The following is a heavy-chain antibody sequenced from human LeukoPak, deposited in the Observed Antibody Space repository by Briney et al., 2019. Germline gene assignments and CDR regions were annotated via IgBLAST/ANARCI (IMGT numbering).Heavy chain of an antibody. Sequence: PGGSLRLSCAASGFTFSDYYMSWIRQAPGKGLEWVSYISSSGSTIYYADSVKGRFTISRDNAKNSLYLQMNSLRAEDTAVYYCARVRLEYCSGGSCQGGFDYWGQGTPVTVSS. CDR2: ISSSGSTI. CDR1: GFTFSDYY. CDR3: ARVRLEYCSGGSCQGGFDY. V-gene: IGHV3-11*01. J-gene: IGHJ4*02. D-gene: IGHD2-15*01.